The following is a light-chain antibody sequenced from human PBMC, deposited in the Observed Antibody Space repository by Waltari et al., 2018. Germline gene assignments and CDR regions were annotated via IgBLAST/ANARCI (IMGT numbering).Light chain of an antibody. Sequence: DIQMTQSPSALSASVGDRVTITCRASQSINSWLAWYQQKPGKAPKLLIYMASNLKTGVPSRFSGSGSGTEFTLTISTLQPDDFATYYCQQYNSYSWAFGQGTKVEIK. CDR1: QSINSW. V-gene: IGKV1-5*03. CDR2: MAS. CDR3: QQYNSYSWA. J-gene: IGKJ1*01.